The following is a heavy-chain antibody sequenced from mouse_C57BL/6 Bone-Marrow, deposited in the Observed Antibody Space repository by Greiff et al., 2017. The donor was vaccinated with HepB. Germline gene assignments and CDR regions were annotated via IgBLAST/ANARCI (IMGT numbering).Heavy chain of an antibody. Sequence: EVQGVESGGGLVKPGGSLKLSCAASGFTFSSYAMSWVRQTPEKRLEWVATISDGGSYTYYPDNVKGRFTISRDNAKNNLYLQMSHLKSEDTAMYYCASFFRGFAYWGQGTLVTVSA. V-gene: IGHV5-4*01. D-gene: IGHD3-1*01. J-gene: IGHJ3*01. CDR1: GFTFSSYA. CDR3: ASFFRGFAY. CDR2: ISDGGSYT.